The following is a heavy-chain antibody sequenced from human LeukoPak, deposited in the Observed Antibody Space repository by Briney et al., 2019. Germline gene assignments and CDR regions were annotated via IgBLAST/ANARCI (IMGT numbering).Heavy chain of an antibody. V-gene: IGHV4-30-4*08. Sequence: SETLSLTCSVSGGSISSGDYYWSWIRQHPGKGLEWIGSISYSGSTYYKPSLMSRLTISVDTSQNQFSLKLSSVTAADTDLYTCVRNFDSYSTFHIWGQGTMVTVSS. CDR3: VRNFDSYSTFHI. CDR1: GGSISSGDYY. J-gene: IGHJ3*02. CDR2: ISYSGST. D-gene: IGHD3-22*01.